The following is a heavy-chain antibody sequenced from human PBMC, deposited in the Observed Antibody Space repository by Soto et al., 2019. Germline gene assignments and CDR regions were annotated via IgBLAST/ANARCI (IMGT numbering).Heavy chain of an antibody. V-gene: IGHV3-23*01. CDR1: GFTFPSYA. CDR3: AKEASYDSSGHWSPLDY. Sequence: EVQLLESGGGLVQPGGSLRLSCAASGFTFPSYAMTWVRQAPGKGLEWVSAISGRGGSTYYADSVKGRFTISRDNSKKAMYLEMHRLRVEDTAVYYCAKEASYDSSGHWSPLDYWGQGTLVTVSS. J-gene: IGHJ4*02. CDR2: ISGRGGST. D-gene: IGHD3-22*01.